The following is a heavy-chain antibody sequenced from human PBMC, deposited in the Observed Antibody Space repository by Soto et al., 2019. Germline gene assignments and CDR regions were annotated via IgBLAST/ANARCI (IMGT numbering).Heavy chain of an antibody. Sequence: PSETLALTCTVSGGSVSSGSYYWSWIRQPPGKGLEWIGYIYYSGSTNYNPSLKSRVTISVDTSKNQFSLKLSSVTAADTAVYYCARRPIAVAGTIAFDIWGQGTMVTVSS. J-gene: IGHJ3*02. CDR3: ARRPIAVAGTIAFDI. CDR2: IYYSGST. CDR1: GGSVSSGSYY. D-gene: IGHD6-19*01. V-gene: IGHV4-61*01.